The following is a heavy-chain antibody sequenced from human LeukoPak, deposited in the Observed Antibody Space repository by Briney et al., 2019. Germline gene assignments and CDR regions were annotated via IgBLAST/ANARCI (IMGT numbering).Heavy chain of an antibody. CDR2: MYYTGNT. D-gene: IGHD3-10*01. Sequence: SETLSLTYAVSGASTSGSSYYWGWLRQPPGSRLELIGSMYYTGNTHTTPSLKTRPTTSVDRTRNHFTLTLTSVTAPDTAAYYCARHERVCSGSGTFLGFDPWGEGTLVIVSS. CDR3: ARHERVCSGSGTFLGFDP. J-gene: IGHJ5*02. V-gene: IGHV4-39*01. CDR1: GASTSGSSYY.